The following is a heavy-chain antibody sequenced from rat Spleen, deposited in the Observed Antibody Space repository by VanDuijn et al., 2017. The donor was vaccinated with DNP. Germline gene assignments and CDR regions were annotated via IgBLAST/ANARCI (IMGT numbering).Heavy chain of an antibody. Sequence: QVQLKESGPGLVQPSQTLSLTCTVSGFSLTSYGVSWVRQPPGKGLEWIGAISNGGSTYYISALKSRLSISRDTSKNQVFLKMNSLQTEDTAFYFCTREGTALFAYWGQGTLVTVSS. CDR2: ISNGGST. CDR1: GFSLTSYG. V-gene: IGHV2S8*01. CDR3: TREGTALFAY. D-gene: IGHD1-11*01. J-gene: IGHJ3*01.